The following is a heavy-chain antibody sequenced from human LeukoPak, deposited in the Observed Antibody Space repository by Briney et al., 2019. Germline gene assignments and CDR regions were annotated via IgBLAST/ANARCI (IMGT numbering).Heavy chain of an antibody. J-gene: IGHJ4*02. CDR1: GFTFSSYD. D-gene: IGHD3-10*01. V-gene: IGHV3-33*01. CDR3: ARDASGSYELGY. CDR2: IWYDGSNK. Sequence: GGSLRLSCAASGFTFSSYDMHWVRQAPGKGLEWVAVIWYDGSNKYYADSVKGRFTISGDNSKNTLYLQMNSLRAEDTAVYYCARDASGSYELGYWGQGILVTVSS.